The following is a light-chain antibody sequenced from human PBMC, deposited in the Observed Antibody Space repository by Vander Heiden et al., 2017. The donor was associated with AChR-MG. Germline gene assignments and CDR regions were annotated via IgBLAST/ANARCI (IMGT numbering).Light chain of an antibody. J-gene: IGKJ4*01. CDR1: QSISIY. CDR3: QQNYSPPSGVT. V-gene: IGKV1-39*01. CDR2: GAS. Sequence: DIQMTQSPSSLSASVGDRVTITCRASQSISIYVNWYQQKPGKAPKLLIYGASTLQFGVPSRFSGSGSGTEFTLTISSLQPEDIATYYCQQNYSPPSGVTFGGGTTVETK.